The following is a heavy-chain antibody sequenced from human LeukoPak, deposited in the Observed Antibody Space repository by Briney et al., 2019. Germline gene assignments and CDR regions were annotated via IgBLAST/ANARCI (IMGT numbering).Heavy chain of an antibody. Sequence: PSETLSLTCTVSGGSISSSSYYWGWIRQPPGKGLEWIGSIYYSGSTYYNPSLKSRVTISVDTSKNQFCLKLSSVTAADTAVYYCANNVLRFLEWLHDAFDIWGQGTMVTVSS. J-gene: IGHJ3*02. CDR3: ANNVLRFLEWLHDAFDI. D-gene: IGHD3-3*01. V-gene: IGHV4-39*01. CDR1: GGSISSSSYY. CDR2: IYYSGST.